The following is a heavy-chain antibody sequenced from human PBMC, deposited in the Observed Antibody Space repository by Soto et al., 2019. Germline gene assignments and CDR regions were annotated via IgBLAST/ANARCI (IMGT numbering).Heavy chain of an antibody. CDR2: ISAKNGNT. CDR3: VRASYNVFTGYYIV. CDR1: GYTFTSFG. D-gene: IGHD3-9*01. V-gene: IGHV1-18*01. J-gene: IGHJ4*02. Sequence: ASVKVSCKASGYTFTSFGVSWVRQAPGQGLEWMGWISAKNGNTNSAQNLQGRVTMTTDTSTSTAYMELRSLTSDDTAVYYCVRASYNVFTGYYIVRGQGTLVTVSS.